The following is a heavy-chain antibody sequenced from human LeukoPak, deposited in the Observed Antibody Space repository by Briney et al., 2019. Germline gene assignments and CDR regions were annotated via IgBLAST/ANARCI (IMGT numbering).Heavy chain of an antibody. D-gene: IGHD1-26*01. Sequence: GGSLRLSCAASGFTFSSYSMNWVRQAPGKGLEWFSSISSSSSYIYYADSVKGRFTISRDNAKNSLYLQMNSLRAEDTAVYYCARYSGSYFDPFGTYGMDVWGQGTTVTVSS. CDR2: ISSSSSYI. J-gene: IGHJ6*02. CDR1: GFTFSSYS. V-gene: IGHV3-21*01. CDR3: ARYSGSYFDPFGTYGMDV.